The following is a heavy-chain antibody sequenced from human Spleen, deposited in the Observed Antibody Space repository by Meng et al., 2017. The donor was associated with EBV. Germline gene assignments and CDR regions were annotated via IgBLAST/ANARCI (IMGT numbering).Heavy chain of an antibody. CDR2: INPRSGGT. D-gene: IGHD5-24*01. V-gene: IGHV1-2*06. CDR1: GYTFSGYY. Sequence: QVQLVQSGAEVKKPGASVKVSCKTSGYTFSGYYIHWVRQAPGHGLEWMGRINPRSGGTNYAQKYQGRVTMTRDTSITTAYMDLSRLRSDDTALYFCARGDRWLKPDYWGQGTLVTVSS. J-gene: IGHJ4*02. CDR3: ARGDRWLKPDY.